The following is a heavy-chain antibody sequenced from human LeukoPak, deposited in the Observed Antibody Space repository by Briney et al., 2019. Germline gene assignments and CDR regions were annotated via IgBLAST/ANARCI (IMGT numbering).Heavy chain of an antibody. CDR1: GYTFTGYY. V-gene: IGHV1-2*02. D-gene: IGHD3-10*01. CDR2: INPNSGGT. CDR3: ARGGHRYYGSGILQDYNWFDP. J-gene: IGHJ5*02. Sequence: ASVKVSCKASGYTFTGYYMHWVRQAPGQGLEWMGWINPNSGGTNYAQKFQGRVTMTRDTPISTAYMELSRLRSDDTAVYYCARGGHRYYGSGILQDYNWFDPWGQGTLVTVSS.